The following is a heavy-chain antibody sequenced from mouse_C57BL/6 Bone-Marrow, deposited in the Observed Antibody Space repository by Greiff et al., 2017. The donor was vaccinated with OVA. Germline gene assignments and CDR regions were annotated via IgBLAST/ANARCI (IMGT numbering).Heavy chain of an antibody. CDR3: ARGRGYGSSSFDY. V-gene: IGHV5-17*01. Sequence: EVKLMESGGGLVKPGGSLKLSCAASGFTFSDYGMHWVRQAPEKGLEWVAYISSGSSTIYYADPVKGRFTISRDNAKNTLFLQMTSLRSEDTAMYYCARGRGYGSSSFDYWGQGTTLTVSS. D-gene: IGHD1-1*01. CDR1: GFTFSDYG. CDR2: ISSGSSTI. J-gene: IGHJ2*01.